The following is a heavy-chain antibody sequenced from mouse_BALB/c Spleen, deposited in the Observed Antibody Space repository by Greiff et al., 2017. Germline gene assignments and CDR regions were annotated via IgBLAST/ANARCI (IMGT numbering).Heavy chain of an antibody. CDR2: ISDGGSYT. D-gene: IGHD2-4*01. Sequence: EVQLVESGGGLVKPGGSLKLSCAASGFTFSDYYMYWVRQTPEKRLEWVATISDGGSYTYYPDSVKGRFTISRDNAKNNLYLQMSSLKSEDTAMYYCARDQEGYYDYLFAYWGQGTLVTVSA. V-gene: IGHV5-4*02. CDR3: ARDQEGYYDYLFAY. CDR1: GFTFSDYY. J-gene: IGHJ3*01.